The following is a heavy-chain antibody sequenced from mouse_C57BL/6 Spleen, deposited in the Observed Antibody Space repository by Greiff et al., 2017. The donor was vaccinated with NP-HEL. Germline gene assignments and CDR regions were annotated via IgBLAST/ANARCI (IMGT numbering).Heavy chain of an antibody. J-gene: IGHJ3*01. Sequence: VQLQQSGAELVRPGASVTLSCKASGYTFTDYEMHWVKQTPVHGLEWIGAIDPETGGTAYNQKFKGKAILTADKSSSTAYMELRSLTSEDSAVYYCTSEGEGNYGFAYWGQGTLVTVSA. CDR3: TSEGEGNYGFAY. CDR2: IDPETGGT. D-gene: IGHD2-1*01. CDR1: GYTFTDYE. V-gene: IGHV1-15*01.